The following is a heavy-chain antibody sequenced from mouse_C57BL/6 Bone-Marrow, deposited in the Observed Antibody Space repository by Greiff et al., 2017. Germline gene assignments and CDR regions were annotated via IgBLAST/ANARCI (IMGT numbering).Heavy chain of an antibody. J-gene: IGHJ4*01. V-gene: IGHV5-17*01. D-gene: IGHD2-3*01. CDR2: ISSGSSTI. Sequence: EVKVVESGGGLVKPGGSLKLSCAASGFTFSVYGMHWVRQAPEKGLEWVAYISSGSSTIYYADTVKGRFTISRDNAKNTLFLQMTSLRSEDTAMYYCARASDGYYAMDYWGQGTSVTVSS. CDR1: GFTFSVYG. CDR3: ARASDGYYAMDY.